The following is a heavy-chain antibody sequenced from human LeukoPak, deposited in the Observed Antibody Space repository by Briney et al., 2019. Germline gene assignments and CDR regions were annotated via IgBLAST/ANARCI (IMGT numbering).Heavy chain of an antibody. CDR2: ISSGSSYI. CDR1: GFTFSSYS. Sequence: GGSLRLSCAASGFTFSSYSMNWVRQAPGKGLEWVSSISSGSSYIYYADSVKGRFTISRDNAKNSLYLQMNSLRAEDTAVYYCARAEAGPIDYWGQGTLVTVSS. D-gene: IGHD1-14*01. V-gene: IGHV3-21*01. CDR3: ARAEAGPIDY. J-gene: IGHJ4*02.